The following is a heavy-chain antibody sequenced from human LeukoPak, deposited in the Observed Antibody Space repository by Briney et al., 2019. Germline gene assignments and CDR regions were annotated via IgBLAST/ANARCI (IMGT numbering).Heavy chain of an antibody. J-gene: IGHJ4*02. CDR2: INSDGDST. D-gene: IGHD6-19*01. Sequence: PGGSLRLSCAASGFTFSRYDMHWVRQAPGKGLEYVSTINSDGDSTYYANSVKGRFTMSRDNSKNTLYLQMGSLRPEDMAVYYCAREGSSAWDYFDYWGQGTLVTVSS. CDR1: GFTFSRYD. CDR3: AREGSSAWDYFDY. V-gene: IGHV3-64*01.